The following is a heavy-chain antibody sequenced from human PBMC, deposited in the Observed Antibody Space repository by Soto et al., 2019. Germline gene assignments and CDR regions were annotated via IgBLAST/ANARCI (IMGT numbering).Heavy chain of an antibody. CDR1: GYTVTSDD. V-gene: IGHV1-8*01. CDR3: ARERGRYGMDV. D-gene: IGHD3-10*01. Sequence: QVQLVQSGAEVKKPGASVKVSCKASGYTVTSDDINWVRQATGQGLEYMGWMNPNSGNTGSAQKFQGRVTMTRNTSISTAYMELSSLRADDTAVYYCARERGRYGMDVWGHGTTVTVSS. CDR2: MNPNSGNT. J-gene: IGHJ6*02.